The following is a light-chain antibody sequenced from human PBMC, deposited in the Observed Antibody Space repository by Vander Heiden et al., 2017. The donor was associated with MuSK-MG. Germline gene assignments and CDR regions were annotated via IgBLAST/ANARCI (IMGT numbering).Light chain of an antibody. CDR1: QSLSSY. Sequence: ENVLTQSPPTLSLSPGETATLSGRASQSLSSYLARYQQKPGQAPRLLIYDASNRATGIPARFSGSGSGTDFTLTISSLEPEDFAVYYCQHRDNCPITFGQGTQMEIK. CDR3: QHRDNCPIT. CDR2: DAS. V-gene: IGKV3-11*01. J-gene: IGKJ5*01.